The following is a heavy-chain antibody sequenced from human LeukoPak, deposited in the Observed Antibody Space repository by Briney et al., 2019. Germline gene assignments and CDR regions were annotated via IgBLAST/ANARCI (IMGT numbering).Heavy chain of an antibody. CDR1: GYSISSGYY. J-gene: IGHJ4*02. Sequence: PSETLSLTCTVSGYSISSGYYWGWIRQPPGKGLEWIGSIYHSGSTYYNPSLKSRVTISVDTSKNQFSLKLSSVTAADTAVYYCALRSPYYYGSGVDYWGQGTLVTVSS. V-gene: IGHV4-38-2*02. CDR2: IYHSGST. D-gene: IGHD3-10*01. CDR3: ALRSPYYYGSGVDY.